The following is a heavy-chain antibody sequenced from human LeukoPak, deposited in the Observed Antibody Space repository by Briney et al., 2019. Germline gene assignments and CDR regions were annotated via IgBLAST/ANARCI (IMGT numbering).Heavy chain of an antibody. Sequence: SETLSLTCTVSGYSISSGYYWGWIRQPPGKGLEWIGSIYHSGSTYYNPSLKSRVTMSVDTSKKQFYLKLNSVTAADTAVYYCARSQTGYSSGWSYYYHYMDVWGKGTTVTISS. CDR1: GYSISSGYY. V-gene: IGHV4-38-2*02. CDR2: IYHSGST. CDR3: ARSQTGYSSGWSYYYHYMDV. D-gene: IGHD6-19*01. J-gene: IGHJ6*03.